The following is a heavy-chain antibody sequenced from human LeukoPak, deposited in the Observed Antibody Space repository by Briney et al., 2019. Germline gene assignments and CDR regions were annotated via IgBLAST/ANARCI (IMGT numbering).Heavy chain of an antibody. Sequence: ASVKVSCKASRYTFISCDINWVRQATGQGLAWMGWMNPNSGNTGYGQSVQGRITMTSDISVGTAYMELSNMTAEDTAICYCTRGSSGRRDNWGQGTLVTASA. V-gene: IGHV1-8*01. CDR1: RYTFISCD. D-gene: IGHD6-19*01. J-gene: IGHJ4*02. CDR2: MNPNSGNT. CDR3: TRGSSGRRDN.